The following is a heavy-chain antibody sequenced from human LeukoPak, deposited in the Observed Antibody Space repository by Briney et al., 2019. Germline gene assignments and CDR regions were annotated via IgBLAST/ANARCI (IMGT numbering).Heavy chain of an antibody. CDR1: GGSISSYY. CDR3: ARSSDHCSSTSCSTPFDY. CDR2: IYYSGST. V-gene: IGHV4-59*01. Sequence: SETLSLTCTVSGGSISSYYWSWIRQPPGKGLEWIGYIYYSGSTNYNHSLKSRVTISVDTSKNQFSLKLSSVTAADTAVYYCARSSDHCSSTSCSTPFDYWGQGTLVTVSS. J-gene: IGHJ4*02. D-gene: IGHD2-2*01.